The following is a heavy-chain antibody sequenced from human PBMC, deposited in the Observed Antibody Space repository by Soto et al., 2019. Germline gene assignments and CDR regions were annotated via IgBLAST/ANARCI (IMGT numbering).Heavy chain of an antibody. Sequence: QVQLQQWGAGLLKPSETLSLTCAVYGGSFSGYYWSWIRQPPGKGLEWIGEINHSGSTNYNPSLKSRVTISVDTSKNQFSLKLSSATAADTAVYYCARGAADYVWGNGLPHLYRGQGTLVTVSS. J-gene: IGHJ4*02. CDR2: INHSGST. CDR3: ARGAADYVWGNGLPHLY. V-gene: IGHV4-34*01. D-gene: IGHD3-16*01. CDR1: GGSFSGYY.